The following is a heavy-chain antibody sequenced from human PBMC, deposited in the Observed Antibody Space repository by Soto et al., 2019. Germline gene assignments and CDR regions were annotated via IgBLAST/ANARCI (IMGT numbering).Heavy chain of an antibody. Sequence: QVQLEQSGAEVKKPGDSMKVSCKASGYTFTTYGISWVRQAPGQGLEWMGWINGYNGNTDYSQKLQGRVTMTTDTSTSTAYMALRSLRSDDTAVYYCAREGSAPYYYYGMDVWGQGTTVTVSS. V-gene: IGHV1-18*01. CDR2: INGYNGNT. CDR1: GYTFTTYG. CDR3: AREGSAPYYYYGMDV. J-gene: IGHJ6*02. D-gene: IGHD6-19*01.